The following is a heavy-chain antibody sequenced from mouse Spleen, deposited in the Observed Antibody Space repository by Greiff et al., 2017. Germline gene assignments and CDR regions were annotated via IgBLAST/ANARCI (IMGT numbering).Heavy chain of an antibody. CDR3: ARANWVMDY. D-gene: IGHD4-1*01. Sequence: EVQVVESGGGLVKPGGSLKLSCAASGFTFSSYAVSWVRQTPEKRLEWVATISSGGSYTYYPDSVKGRFTISRDNAKNTLYLQMSSLRSEDTAMYYCARANWVMDYWGQGTSVTVSS. J-gene: IGHJ4*01. CDR2: ISSGGSYT. V-gene: IGHV5-9-3*01. CDR1: GFTFSSYA.